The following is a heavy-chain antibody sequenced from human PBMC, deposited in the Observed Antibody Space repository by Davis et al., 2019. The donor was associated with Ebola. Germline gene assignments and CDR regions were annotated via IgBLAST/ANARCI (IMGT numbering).Heavy chain of an antibody. CDR3: ARDFYDFWSGYYNLFDY. J-gene: IGHJ4*02. D-gene: IGHD3-3*01. Sequence: ASVKVSCKASGYTFTGYYMHWVRQAPGQGLEWMGWINPNSGGTNYAQKFQGRVTMTRDTSISTAYMELRSLRSDDTAVYYCARDFYDFWSGYYNLFDYWGQGTLVTVSS. V-gene: IGHV1-2*02. CDR1: GYTFTGYY. CDR2: INPNSGGT.